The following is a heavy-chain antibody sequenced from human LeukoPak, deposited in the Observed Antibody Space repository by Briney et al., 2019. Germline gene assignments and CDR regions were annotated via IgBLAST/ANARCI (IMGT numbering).Heavy chain of an antibody. V-gene: IGHV4-39*01. CDR3: ARRVEDYDSSAYPGFDY. D-gene: IGHD3-22*01. Sequence: PSETLSLTCTVSGGSISSSSYYWGWNRQPPGKGLEWIVCIYDSGSTYYNPSLKSRITISVYTSKNQFSLNLRSVTAADAAVYYCARRVEDYDSSAYPGFDYWGQGALVTVST. J-gene: IGHJ4*02. CDR2: IYDSGST. CDR1: GGSISSSSYY.